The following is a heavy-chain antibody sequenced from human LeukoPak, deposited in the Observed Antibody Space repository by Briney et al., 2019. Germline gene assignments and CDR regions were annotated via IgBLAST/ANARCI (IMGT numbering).Heavy chain of an antibody. Sequence: GGSLRLSCAASGFTFSSYSMNWVRQAPGKGLEWVSSISSSSSYIYCADSVKGRFTISRDNAKNSLYLQMNSLRAEDTAVYYCARVPLGYYFDYWGQGTLVTVSS. J-gene: IGHJ4*02. V-gene: IGHV3-21*01. CDR1: GFTFSSYS. D-gene: IGHD3-16*01. CDR2: ISSSSSYI. CDR3: ARVPLGYYFDY.